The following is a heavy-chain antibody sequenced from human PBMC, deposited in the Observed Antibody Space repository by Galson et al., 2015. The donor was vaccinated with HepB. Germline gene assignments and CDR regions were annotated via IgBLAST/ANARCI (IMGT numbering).Heavy chain of an antibody. CDR2: IIPILGIA. J-gene: IGHJ6*02. V-gene: IGHV1-69*04. Sequence: SVKVSCKAPGGTFSSYTISWVRQAPGQGLEWMGRIIPILGIANYAQKFQGRVTITADKSTSTAYMELSSLRSEDTAVYYCARDITMVRGVINYYYYGMDVWGQGTTVTVSS. CDR1: GGTFSSYT. CDR3: ARDITMVRGVINYYYYGMDV. D-gene: IGHD3-10*01.